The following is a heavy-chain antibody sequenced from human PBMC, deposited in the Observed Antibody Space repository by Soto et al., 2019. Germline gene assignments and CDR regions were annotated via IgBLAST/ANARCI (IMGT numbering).Heavy chain of an antibody. Sequence: XESLKISWKASGNIFTRYWIGWVLQMPGKGLEWMGIIYPGDSDTRYSPSFQGQVTISVDKSISTAYLQWSSLKASDTAMYYCARPSAFWSAYYPSYFDSWGQGTLVTVSS. D-gene: IGHD3-3*01. CDR1: GNIFTRYW. J-gene: IGHJ4*02. CDR2: IYPGDSDT. V-gene: IGHV5-51*01. CDR3: ARPSAFWSAYYPSYFDS.